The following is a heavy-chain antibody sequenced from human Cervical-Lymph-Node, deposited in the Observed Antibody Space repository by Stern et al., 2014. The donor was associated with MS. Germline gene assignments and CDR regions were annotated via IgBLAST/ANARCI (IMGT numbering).Heavy chain of an antibody. CDR1: DGSIRSHY. CDR3: ALGSTGAFGP. CDR2: IHHNGES. V-gene: IGHV4-59*11. J-gene: IGHJ5*02. Sequence: QVQLQASGPGLVKPSETLSLTCTVSDGSIRSHYWSWIRQPPGRGLEWIGYIHHNGESDYNPSLKSRVSISVDASKNEVSLRLTSVTAADTAVYYCALGSTGAFGPWGQGTLVTVSS.